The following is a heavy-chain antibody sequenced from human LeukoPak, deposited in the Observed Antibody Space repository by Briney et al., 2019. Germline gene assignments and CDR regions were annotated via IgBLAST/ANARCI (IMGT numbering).Heavy chain of an antibody. CDR3: ARDRQQWLVMLELRRGRTVNAFDY. CDR2: IYYSGST. V-gene: IGHV4-39*07. D-gene: IGHD6-19*01. J-gene: IGHJ4*02. Sequence: SETLSLTCTVSGGSISSSSYYWGWIRQPPGKGLEWIGSIYYSGSTYYNPSLKSRVTISVDTSKNQFSLKLSSVTAADTAVYYCARDRQQWLVMLELRRGRTVNAFDYWGQGTLVTVSS. CDR1: GGSISSSSYY.